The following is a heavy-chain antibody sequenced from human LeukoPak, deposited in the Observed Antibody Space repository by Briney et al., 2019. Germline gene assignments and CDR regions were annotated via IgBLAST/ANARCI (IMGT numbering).Heavy chain of an antibody. J-gene: IGHJ3*02. Sequence: GGSLRLSCAASGFTVSSNYMSWVRQAPGKGLEWVSVIYSGGSTYYADSVKGRFTISRDNSKNTLYLQMNSLRAEDTAVYYCARHDSSGHYNAFDIWGQGTMVTVSS. CDR1: GFTVSSNY. D-gene: IGHD3-22*01. CDR2: IYSGGST. V-gene: IGHV3-66*04. CDR3: ARHDSSGHYNAFDI.